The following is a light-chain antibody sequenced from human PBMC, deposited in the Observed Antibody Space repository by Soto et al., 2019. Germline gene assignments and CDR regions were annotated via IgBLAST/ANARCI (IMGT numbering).Light chain of an antibody. V-gene: IGLV2-11*01. CDR1: SSDVGGYNY. J-gene: IGLJ2*01. Sequence: QSALTQPRSVSGSPGHSVTLSCTGTSSDVGGYNYISWYQHHPGKAPKVMIYDVSKRPSGVPDRFSGSKSGNTVSLTISGLQVEDEADYYGCSYAGRNTWVFGGGTKVTVL. CDR2: DVS. CDR3: CSYAGRNTWV.